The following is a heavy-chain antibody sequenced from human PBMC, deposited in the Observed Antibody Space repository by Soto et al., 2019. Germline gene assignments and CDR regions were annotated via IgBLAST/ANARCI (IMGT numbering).Heavy chain of an antibody. CDR2: IYWDDDK. V-gene: IGHV2-5*02. CDR3: AHSRRDGYLDI. CDR1: GFSLSTSGVS. D-gene: IGHD5-12*01. J-gene: IGHJ3*02. Sequence: QITLKVSGPTLVKPTQTLTLTCTFSGFSLSTSGVSVGWIRQPPGKALEWLALIYWDDDKRYSPSLKSRLTITKDTSKNQVVLTMTHMVPVDTATYYCAHSRRDGYLDIWGQGTMVTVSS.